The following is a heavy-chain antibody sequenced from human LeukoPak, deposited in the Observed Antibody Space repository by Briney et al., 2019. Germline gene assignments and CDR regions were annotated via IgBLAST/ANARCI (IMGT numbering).Heavy chain of an antibody. Sequence: GGSLRLSCAASGFTVSSNYMSWVRQAPGKGLEWVSVIYSGGSTYYADSVKGRFTISRDNSKNTLYLQMNSLRAEDTAVYYCAKGIIRGTSCYKCSWFDPWGQGTLVTVSS. V-gene: IGHV3-53*01. J-gene: IGHJ5*02. CDR2: IYSGGST. CDR3: AKGIIRGTSCYKCSWFDP. CDR1: GFTVSSNY. D-gene: IGHD2-2*02.